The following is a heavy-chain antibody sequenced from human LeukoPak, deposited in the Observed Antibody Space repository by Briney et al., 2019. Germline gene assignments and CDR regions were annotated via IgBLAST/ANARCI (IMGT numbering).Heavy chain of an antibody. D-gene: IGHD3-3*01. CDR3: ASDVTIFGVRDYYFDY. CDR1: GGTFSSYA. V-gene: IGHV1-69*05. CDR2: IIPIFGTA. Sequence: ASVKVSCKASGGTFSSYAISWVQQAPGQGLEWMGRIIPIFGTANYAQKFQGRVTTTTDESTSTAYMELSSLRSEDTAVYYCASDVTIFGVRDYYFDYWGQGTLVTVSS. J-gene: IGHJ4*02.